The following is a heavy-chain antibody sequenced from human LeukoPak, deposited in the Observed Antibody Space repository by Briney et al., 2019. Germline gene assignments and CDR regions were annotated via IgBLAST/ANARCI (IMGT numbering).Heavy chain of an antibody. Sequence: ASGKVSCKASGGTFSSYAISWVRQAPGQGLEWIGGIIPIFGTANYAQKFQGRVTITADESTSTAYMELSSLRSEDTAVYYCARRARRDGYNSDNYYFDYWGQGTLVTVSS. D-gene: IGHD5-24*01. V-gene: IGHV1-69*13. CDR1: GGTFSSYA. CDR3: ARRARRDGYNSDNYYFDY. J-gene: IGHJ4*02. CDR2: IIPIFGTA.